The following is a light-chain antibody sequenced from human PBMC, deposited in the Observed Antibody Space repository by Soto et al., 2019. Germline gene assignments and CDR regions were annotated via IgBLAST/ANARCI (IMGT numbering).Light chain of an antibody. CDR1: NSDIGSHH. CDR3: GVWNSRLNIWV. Sequence: QSVLTQPPSVSAARGQKVTISCSGSNSDIGSHHVSWYQQFPGRAPTLFIYDNNKRPSGISGRFSASKSGTSATLGITGLQTGDEADYYCGVWNSRLNIWVFGGGTKLTVL. V-gene: IGLV1-51*01. CDR2: DNN. J-gene: IGLJ3*02.